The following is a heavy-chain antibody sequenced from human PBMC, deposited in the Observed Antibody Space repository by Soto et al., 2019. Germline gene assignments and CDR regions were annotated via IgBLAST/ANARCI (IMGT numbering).Heavy chain of an antibody. CDR1: GYTFTSYA. Sequence: GASVKVSCKASGYTFTSYAMHWVRQAPGQRLEWMGWINAGNGNTKYSQKFQGRVTITRDTSASTAYMELSSLRSEDTAVYYCARDPGAPDRVVPARGYYYGMDVWGQGTTVTVSS. CDR2: INAGNGNT. D-gene: IGHD2-2*01. V-gene: IGHV1-3*01. J-gene: IGHJ6*02. CDR3: ARDPGAPDRVVPARGYYYGMDV.